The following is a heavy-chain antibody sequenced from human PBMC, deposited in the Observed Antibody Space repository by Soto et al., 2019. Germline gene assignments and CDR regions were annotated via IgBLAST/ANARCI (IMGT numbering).Heavy chain of an antibody. Sequence: EVQLVQSGAEVKKPGESLKISCKGSGYSITSYWIGWVRQMPGKGLEWMGIIYPGDSDTRYSPSFQGQVTISADTSISTAYLQWSSLKASDTAMYYCARQHCSGGSCYGSLAVWGQGTTVTVSS. D-gene: IGHD2-15*01. CDR1: GYSITSYW. CDR3: ARQHCSGGSCYGSLAV. CDR2: IYPGDSDT. J-gene: IGHJ6*02. V-gene: IGHV5-51*01.